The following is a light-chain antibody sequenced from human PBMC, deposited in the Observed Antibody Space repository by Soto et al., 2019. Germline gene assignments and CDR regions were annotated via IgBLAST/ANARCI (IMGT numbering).Light chain of an antibody. CDR1: QYINTR. CDR3: HQRQSWPRT. CDR2: QTS. Sequence: EIVLTQSPATLSSCPGERVTLSCLASQYINTRLAWYQHRPGQAPRLLIYQTSIRAAGIPARFSASGTGTDFTLTISDVQPEDFAVYYCHQRQSWPRTFGQGTKVDIK. J-gene: IGKJ1*01. V-gene: IGKV3-11*01.